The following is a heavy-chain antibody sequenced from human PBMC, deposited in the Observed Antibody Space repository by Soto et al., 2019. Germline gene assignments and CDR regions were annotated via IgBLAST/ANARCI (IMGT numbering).Heavy chain of an antibody. J-gene: IGHJ3*01. V-gene: IGHV3-23*01. CDR1: GFTFSSYW. D-gene: IGHD4-17*01. CDR2: ISDAAGSA. CDR3: ARPYGGKIGDAPDL. Sequence: GGSLRLSCAASGFTFSSYWMSWVRQVPGKGLEWVSSISDAAGSAYYVDSVKGRFTISRDNSKKTLYLQMNSLRAEDSAVYYCARPYGGKIGDAPDLWGPGTMVNISS.